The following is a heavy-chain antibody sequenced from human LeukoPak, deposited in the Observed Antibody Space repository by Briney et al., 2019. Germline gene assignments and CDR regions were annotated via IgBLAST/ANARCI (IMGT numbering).Heavy chain of an antibody. CDR3: AREIRDYGDSWFDP. CDR2: ISSSSSYI. V-gene: IGHV3-21*04. CDR1: GFTFSTYS. D-gene: IGHD4-17*01. J-gene: IGHJ5*02. Sequence: GGSLRLTCAASGFTFSTYSMNWVRQAPGKGLEWVSSISSSSSYIYYADSVKGRFTISRDNARNSLYLQMNSLRAEDTAVYYCAREIRDYGDSWFDPWGQGTLVTVSS.